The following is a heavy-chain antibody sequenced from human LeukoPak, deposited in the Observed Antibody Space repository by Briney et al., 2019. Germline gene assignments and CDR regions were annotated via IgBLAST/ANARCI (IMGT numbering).Heavy chain of an antibody. Sequence: SETLSLTCAVYGGSSSVYYWSCICHPPGRGREWIGEINHSGSTNYNPSLKSRVTISVDTSKNQFSLKLSSVTAADTAVYYCARGGDRSPYYYYMDVWGKGTTVTASS. CDR3: ARGGDRSPYYYYMDV. V-gene: IGHV4-34*01. D-gene: IGHD3-16*02. CDR2: INHSGST. CDR1: GGSSSVYY. J-gene: IGHJ6*03.